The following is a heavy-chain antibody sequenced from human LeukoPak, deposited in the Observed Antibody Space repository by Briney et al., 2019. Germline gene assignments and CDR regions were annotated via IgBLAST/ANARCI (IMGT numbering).Heavy chain of an antibody. D-gene: IGHD2-2*01. CDR3: AKLSRYCSSTSCSRAYYYYGMDV. CDR2: ISGSGGST. V-gene: IGHV3-23*01. Sequence: GGSLRLSCAASGFTFSSYAMSWVRQAPGKGLEWVSAISGSGGSTYYADSVKGRFTISRDNSKNTLYLQMNSLRAEDTAVYYCAKLSRYCSSTSCSRAYYYYGMDVWGQGTTVTVSS. CDR1: GFTFSSYA. J-gene: IGHJ6*02.